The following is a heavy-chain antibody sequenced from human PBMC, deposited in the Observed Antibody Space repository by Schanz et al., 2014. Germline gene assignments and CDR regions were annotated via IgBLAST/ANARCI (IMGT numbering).Heavy chain of an antibody. Sequence: QVQLVQSGAEAKKPGASVKVSCKASGYTFTSYGISWVRQAPGQGLEWMGWISPYNGNPNYAQKLQGRVTMTADTSTSTAYMDLRSLRSDDTAVYYCATMWGYCTATACQILEVLDVWGQGTMVTVSS. CDR2: ISPYNGNP. V-gene: IGHV1-18*01. D-gene: IGHD2-8*02. J-gene: IGHJ3*01. CDR3: ATMWGYCTATACQILEVLDV. CDR1: GYTFTSYG.